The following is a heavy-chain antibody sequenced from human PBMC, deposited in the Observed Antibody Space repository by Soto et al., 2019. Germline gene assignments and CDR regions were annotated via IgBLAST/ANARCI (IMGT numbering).Heavy chain of an antibody. CDR1: GYIFTTYS. V-gene: IGHV1-46*01. CDR3: ARVRSSGRECDY. D-gene: IGHD3-10*01. J-gene: IGHJ4*02. CDR2: VDPRDGST. Sequence: QVQLVQSGAEMKRPGASVILSCKASGYIFTTYSIHWVRQTAGQGLEWMAKVDPRDGSTGYAQKCRGRVSMAWETCTGTVSMEVSSLTSDDTATYYCARVRSSGRECDYWGQGTQVTVSS.